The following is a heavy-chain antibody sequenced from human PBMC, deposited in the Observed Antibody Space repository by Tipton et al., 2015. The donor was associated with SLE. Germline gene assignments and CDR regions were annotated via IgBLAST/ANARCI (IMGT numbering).Heavy chain of an antibody. CDR1: GYSISSGYY. CDR3: GRGPSYSGSFSALDY. CDR2: ISSSSSTI. J-gene: IGHJ4*02. D-gene: IGHD1-26*01. Sequence: LSLTCAVSGYSISSGYYWGWIRQPPGKGLEWVSYISSSSSTIYYADSVKGRFTISRDNSKNTLYLQMNSLRAEDTAVYYCGRGPSYSGSFSALDYWGQGTLVTVSS. V-gene: IGHV3-11*04.